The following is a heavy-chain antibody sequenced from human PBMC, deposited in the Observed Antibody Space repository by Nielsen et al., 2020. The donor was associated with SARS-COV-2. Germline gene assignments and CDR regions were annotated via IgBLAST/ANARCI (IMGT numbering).Heavy chain of an antibody. D-gene: IGHD6-6*01. CDR1: GFTFNNYA. CDR3: ARETLDHTSSFVDF. Sequence: GESLKISCTASGFTFNNYAMHWVRQAPGKGLDWMTIISSDGSNEHYADSVKGRFTISRDNSRNMVYLQMNSLRPEDTAVYYCARETLDHTSSFVDFWGQGTPVTVSS. CDR2: ISSDGSNE. J-gene: IGHJ4*02. V-gene: IGHV3-30-3*01.